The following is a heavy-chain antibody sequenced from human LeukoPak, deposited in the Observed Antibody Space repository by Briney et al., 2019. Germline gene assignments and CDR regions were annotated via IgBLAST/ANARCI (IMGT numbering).Heavy chain of an antibody. CDR1: GYTFTGYY. Sequence: GASVKVSCKASGYTFTGYYMHWVRQAPGQGLEWMGWINPNSGGTNYAQKFQGRVTMTRDTSISTAYMELSRLRSDDTAVYYCATLGGGIAARPFSLFDYWGQGTLVTVSS. D-gene: IGHD6-6*01. V-gene: IGHV1-2*02. CDR3: ATLGGGIAARPFSLFDY. CDR2: INPNSGGT. J-gene: IGHJ4*02.